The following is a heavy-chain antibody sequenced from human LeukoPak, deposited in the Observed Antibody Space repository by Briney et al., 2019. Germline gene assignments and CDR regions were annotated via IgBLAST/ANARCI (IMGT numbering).Heavy chain of an antibody. V-gene: IGHV3-74*01. CDR2: INSDGSTT. CDR3: VRDGGGTTPYDC. Sequence: GGSLRLSCAASGFTFSSYWMHWVRQAPGKGLVWVSRINSDGSTTNYADSVKGRFTISRDNAKNTLYLQMNSLRVGDTAVYYCVRDGGGTTPYDCWGQGTLVTVSS. CDR1: GFTFSSYW. D-gene: IGHD1-7*01. J-gene: IGHJ4*02.